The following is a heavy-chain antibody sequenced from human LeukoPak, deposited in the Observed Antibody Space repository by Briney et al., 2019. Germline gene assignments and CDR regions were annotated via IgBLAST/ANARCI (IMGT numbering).Heavy chain of an antibody. V-gene: IGHV4-39*01. CDR2: IYYSGIT. Sequence: SETLSLTCTVSGGSISSSRYSWGWIRQPPGKGLEWIGSIYYSGITYYNPSLKSRVTISVDTSKNQFSLKLSSETAADTAVYYCVRPTRGSNSFETSGYSGYFDLWGRGTLVTVSS. CDR3: VRPTRGSNSFETSGYSGYFDL. J-gene: IGHJ2*01. D-gene: IGHD3-22*01. CDR1: GGSISSSRYS.